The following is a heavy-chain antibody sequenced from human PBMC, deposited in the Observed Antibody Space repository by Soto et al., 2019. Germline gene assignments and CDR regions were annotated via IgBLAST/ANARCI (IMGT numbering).Heavy chain of an antibody. Sequence: GGSLRLSCAASGFTFSSYSMNWVRQAPGKGLEWVSYISSSSSTIYYVDSVKGRFTISRDNAKNSLYLQMNSLRAEDTAVYYCARLHPFLGELSFNYYYYYMDVWGKGTTVTVSS. J-gene: IGHJ6*03. CDR1: GFTFSSYS. D-gene: IGHD3-16*02. CDR3: ARLHPFLGELSFNYYYYYMDV. V-gene: IGHV3-48*01. CDR2: ISSSSSTI.